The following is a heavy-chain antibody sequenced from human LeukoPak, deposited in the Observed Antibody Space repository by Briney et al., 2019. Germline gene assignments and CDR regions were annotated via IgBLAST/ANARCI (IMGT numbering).Heavy chain of an antibody. CDR2: IRGDENEI. Sequence: AGGSLRLSCEASGFTFSSHWMHWVRQVPGKGLVWVARIRGDENEIDYADSVKGRFTISRDNAKNTLYLQMNSLRVEDTAVYFCARGHVPGSTRHWDFWDQGTLVTVSS. CDR3: ARGHVPGSTRHWDF. V-gene: IGHV3-74*01. CDR1: GFTFSSHW. D-gene: IGHD3-10*01. J-gene: IGHJ4*02.